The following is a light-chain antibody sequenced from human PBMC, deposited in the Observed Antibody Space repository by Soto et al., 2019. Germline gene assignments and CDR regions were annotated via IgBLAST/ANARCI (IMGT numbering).Light chain of an antibody. CDR2: GAA. Sequence: EIVLTQSASTLSLSTGERATLSCRASQSVSSYLAWYQQKPGQAPRLLIYGAATRATGIPDRFSGSGSGADFTLTISRLEPEDFAVYYCQEYGSSPQVTFGPGTKVDIK. J-gene: IGKJ3*01. CDR1: QSVSSY. CDR3: QEYGSSPQVT. V-gene: IGKV3-20*01.